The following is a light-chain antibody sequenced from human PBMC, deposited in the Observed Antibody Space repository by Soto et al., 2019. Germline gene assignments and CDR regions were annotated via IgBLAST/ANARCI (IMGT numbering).Light chain of an antibody. CDR2: GAS. V-gene: IGKV3-20*01. J-gene: IGKJ4*01. Sequence: ESVLTQSPGTLSLSPGERATLSCRASQSVGSSYLAWYQQKPGQAPRLLISGASTRATRIPDRFSGSGSGTDFTLTISRLAPEDFAVYYCQQYGGSPLTFGGGTKVEI. CDR3: QQYGGSPLT. CDR1: QSVGSSY.